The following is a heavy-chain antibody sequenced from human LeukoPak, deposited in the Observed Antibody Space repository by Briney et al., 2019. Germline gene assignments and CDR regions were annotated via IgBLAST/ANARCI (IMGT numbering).Heavy chain of an antibody. CDR1: GGSISSYY. J-gene: IGHJ4*02. CDR3: ARGTYSSSSEFVR. V-gene: IGHV4-59*01. D-gene: IGHD6-13*01. Sequence: SETLSLTCTVSGGSISSYYWSCIRHPPRKRLEWSGYIYYSGSTNYNPSLKSRVTISVDTSKNQFSLKLSSVTAADTAVYYCARGTYSSSSEFVRWGQGTLVTVSS. CDR2: IYYSGST.